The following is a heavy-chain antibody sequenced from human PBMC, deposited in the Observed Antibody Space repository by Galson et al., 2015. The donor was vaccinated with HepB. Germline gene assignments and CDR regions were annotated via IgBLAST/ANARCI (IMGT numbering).Heavy chain of an antibody. D-gene: IGHD6-13*01. CDR2: ISSSSSYI. CDR1: GFTFSSYS. Sequence: SLRLSCAASGFTFSSYSMNWVRQAPGKGLEWVSSISSSSSYIYYADSGKGRFTISRDNAKNSLYLQMNILRAEDPAVYYCATELQRQQLVRDSYYGMDVWGQGTTVTVSS. V-gene: IGHV3-21*01. J-gene: IGHJ6*02. CDR3: ATELQRQQLVRDSYYGMDV.